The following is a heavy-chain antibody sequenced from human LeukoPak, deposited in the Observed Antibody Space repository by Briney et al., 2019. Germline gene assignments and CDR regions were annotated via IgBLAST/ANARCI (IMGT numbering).Heavy chain of an antibody. CDR2: IYSGGST. Sequence: GGSLRLSCAASGFIVSSNYMSWVRQAPGKGLEWVSVIYSGGSTYYADSVKGRFTISRDNSKNTLYLQMNSLRAEDTAVYYCARDHMTTVTTDYYYGMDVWGQGTTVTVSS. V-gene: IGHV3-66*01. CDR3: ARDHMTTVTTDYYYGMDV. CDR1: GFIVSSNY. D-gene: IGHD4-17*01. J-gene: IGHJ6*02.